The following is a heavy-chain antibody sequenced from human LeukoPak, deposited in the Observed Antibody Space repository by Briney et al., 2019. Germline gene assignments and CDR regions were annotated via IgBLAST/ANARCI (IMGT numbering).Heavy chain of an antibody. CDR2: INPSGGST. CDR1: GYTFTSYY. CDR3: ARDNTMVRGVDV. D-gene: IGHD3-10*01. Sequence: ASVKVSCKASGYTFTSYYMHWVRQAPGQGLERMGIINPSGGSTSYAQKFQGRVTMTRDMSTSTVYMELSSLRSEDTAVYYCARDNTMVRGVDVWGKGTTVTVSS. J-gene: IGHJ6*04. V-gene: IGHV1-46*01.